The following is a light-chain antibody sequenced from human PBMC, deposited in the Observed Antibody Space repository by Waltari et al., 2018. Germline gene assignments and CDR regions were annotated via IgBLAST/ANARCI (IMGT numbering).Light chain of an antibody. CDR3: CSYAGSYVV. Sequence: QSALTQPASVSGSPGQSISISCTGTSSDVGSYNLLSWYQQHPGNVPTLMSYEGSKRPSGVSNRFSGSKSGNTASLTISGLQAEDEADYYCCSYAGSYVVFGGGTKLTVL. J-gene: IGLJ2*01. CDR1: SSDVGSYNL. CDR2: EGS. V-gene: IGLV2-23*01.